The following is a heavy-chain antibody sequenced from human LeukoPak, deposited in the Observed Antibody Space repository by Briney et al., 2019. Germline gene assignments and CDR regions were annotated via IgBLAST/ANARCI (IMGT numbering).Heavy chain of an antibody. J-gene: IGHJ4*02. D-gene: IGHD2/OR15-2a*01. CDR3: ARDILLGYFDY. Sequence: GGSLRLSCAASGFTFSSYSMNWVRQAPGKGLEWVSYISSSSSTIYYADSVKGRFTISRDNAKNSQYLQMNSLRAEDTAVYYCARDILLGYFDYWGQGTLVTVSS. CDR2: ISSSSSTI. CDR1: GFTFSSYS. V-gene: IGHV3-48*04.